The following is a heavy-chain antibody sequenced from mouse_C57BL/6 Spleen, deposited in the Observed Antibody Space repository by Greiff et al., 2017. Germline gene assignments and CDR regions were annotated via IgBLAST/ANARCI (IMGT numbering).Heavy chain of an antibody. D-gene: IGHD3-2*01. CDR2: IWRGGST. V-gene: IGHV2-5*01. Sequence: VKLVESGPGLVQPSQSLSITCTVSGFSLTSYGVHWVRQSPGKGLEWLGVIWRGGSTDYNAAFMSRLSITKDNSKSQVFFKMNSLQADDTAIYYCAKNSGRELHWFDYWGQGTTLTVSS. CDR1: GFSLTSYG. CDR3: AKNSGRELHWFDY. J-gene: IGHJ2*01.